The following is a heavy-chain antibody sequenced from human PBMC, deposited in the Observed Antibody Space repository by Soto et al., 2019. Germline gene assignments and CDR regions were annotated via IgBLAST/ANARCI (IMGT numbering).Heavy chain of an antibody. CDR3: ARVITIFGVVYDY. J-gene: IGHJ4*02. CDR2: IDTAGDT. CDR1: GFTFSSYD. D-gene: IGHD3-3*01. V-gene: IGHV3-13*01. Sequence: GESLRLSCAASGFTFSSYDMHWVRQATGKGLEWVSAIDTAGDTYYPRSVKGRFTISRENAKNSLYLQMNSLRAADTAVYYCARVITIFGVVYDYWGKGTLVTVSS.